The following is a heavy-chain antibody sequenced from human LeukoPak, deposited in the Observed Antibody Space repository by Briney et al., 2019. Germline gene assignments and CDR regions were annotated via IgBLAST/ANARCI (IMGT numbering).Heavy chain of an antibody. CDR2: ISGDGGST. V-gene: IGHV3-43*02. J-gene: IGHJ4*02. CDR3: AKGGRDIVVVIAATLLFDY. Sequence: PGGPLRLSCAASGFTFDDYAMHWVRQAPGKGLEWVSLISGDGGSTYYADSVKGRFTISRDNSKTSLYLQMNSLRTEDTALYYCAKGGRDIVVVIAATLLFDYWGQGTLVTVSS. D-gene: IGHD2-15*01. CDR1: GFTFDDYA.